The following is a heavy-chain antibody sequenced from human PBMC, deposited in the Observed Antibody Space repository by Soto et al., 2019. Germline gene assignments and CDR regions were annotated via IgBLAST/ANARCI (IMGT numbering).Heavy chain of an antibody. CDR3: ARNELGDPGVY. CDR1: GYTFTSYG. V-gene: IGHV1-18*01. CDR2: ISAYNGNT. D-gene: IGHD4-17*01. J-gene: IGHJ4*02. Sequence: QVQLVQSGSEVKKPGASVKVSCKASGYTFTSYGLSWVRQAPGQGLEWMGWISAYNGNTNYAHKLRVRVTMTTDTSTITAHMEMRSLRSDDTAVYYCARNELGDPGVYWGQGTLVTVSS.